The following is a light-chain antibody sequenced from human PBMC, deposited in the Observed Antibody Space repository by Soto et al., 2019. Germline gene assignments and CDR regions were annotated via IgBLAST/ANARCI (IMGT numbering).Light chain of an antibody. CDR2: DAS. Sequence: EIVLTQSPGSLSLSPGDRATLTCRSSQSIRKNLSWYQHKPGQAPRLLIYDASSRTAGVPDRFSGSGSGTDFTLTISRLEPEDFAMYYCQQTDVSSRTFGQGTKVEIK. CDR1: QSIRKN. V-gene: IGKV3-20*01. CDR3: QQTDVSSRT. J-gene: IGKJ1*01.